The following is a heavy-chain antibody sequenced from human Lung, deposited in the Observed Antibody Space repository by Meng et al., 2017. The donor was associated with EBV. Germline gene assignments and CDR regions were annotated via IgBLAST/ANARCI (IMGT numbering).Heavy chain of an antibody. J-gene: IGHJ4*02. CDR3: ARGPYYYGLSDYYYY. CDR1: GGSFSGYF. Sequence: VQRQRGGREMLKPSVPLSLSFAVYGGSFSGYFWTWIRQTPGKGLEWIGEIDYSGSTNYNPSLKSRVTISVDTSKNQFSLKLSSVAAADTAVYYCARGPYYYGLSDYYYYWGQGSLVTVSS. D-gene: IGHD3-22*01. CDR2: IDYSGST. V-gene: IGHV4-34*01.